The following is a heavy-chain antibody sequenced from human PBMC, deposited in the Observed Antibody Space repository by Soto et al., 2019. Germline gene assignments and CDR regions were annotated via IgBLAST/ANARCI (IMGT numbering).Heavy chain of an antibody. D-gene: IGHD3-22*01. CDR3: AKDPTSYDSSAQFDS. CDR2: ISGGGGST. J-gene: IGHJ4*02. V-gene: IGHV3-23*01. Sequence: PGGSLRLSCAASGFSFNIFAMNWVRQAPGQGLEWVSGISGGGGSTYYADSVKGRFTISRDNSNNTLYLQMNSLRAEYSAVYYCAKDPTSYDSSAQFDSWGQGTLVTV. CDR1: GFSFNIFA.